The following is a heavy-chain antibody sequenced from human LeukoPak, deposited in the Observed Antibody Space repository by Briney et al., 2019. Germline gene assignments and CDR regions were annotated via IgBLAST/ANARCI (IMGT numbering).Heavy chain of an antibody. V-gene: IGHV3-7*01. CDR2: INQDGSGE. CDR3: TRRDL. J-gene: IGHJ4*02. Sequence: GGSLRLSCVASGFTFSSYWMSWVRQAPGKGLEWVANINQDGSGEYYVDSVKGRFTISRDNAKSSLSLQMNSLRDEDTAVYYCTRRDLWGQGTLVTVSS. CDR1: GFTFSSYW.